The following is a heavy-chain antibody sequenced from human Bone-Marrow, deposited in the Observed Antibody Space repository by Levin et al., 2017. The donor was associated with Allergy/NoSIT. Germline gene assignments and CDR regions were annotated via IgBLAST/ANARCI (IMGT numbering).Heavy chain of an antibody. D-gene: IGHD2-2*02. CDR2: INHSGST. Sequence: ETLSLTCAVYGGSFSGYYWSWIRQPPGKGLEWIGEINHSGSTNYNPSLKSRVTISVDTSKNQFSLKLSSVTAADTAVYYCARGRFGYCSSTSCYKFDYWGQGTLVTVSS. CDR3: ARGRFGYCSSTSCYKFDY. V-gene: IGHV4-34*01. J-gene: IGHJ4*02. CDR1: GGSFSGYY.